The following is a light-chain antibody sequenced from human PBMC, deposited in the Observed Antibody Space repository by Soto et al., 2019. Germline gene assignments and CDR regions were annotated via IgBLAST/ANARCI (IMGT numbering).Light chain of an antibody. CDR1: QSISSN. V-gene: IGKV3-15*01. CDR2: GAS. Sequence: EIVMTQSPATLSVTPGERATLSCRASQSISSNLAWYQQKPGQAPRLLIYGASTRATGIPARFSGSGSGTDFTLTISSLEPEDFAVYYCQQDSSLPLTFGQGAKVDVK. CDR3: QQDSSLPLT. J-gene: IGKJ1*01.